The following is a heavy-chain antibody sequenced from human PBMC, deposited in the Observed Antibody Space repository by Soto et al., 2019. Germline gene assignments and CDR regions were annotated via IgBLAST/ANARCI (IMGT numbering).Heavy chain of an antibody. Sequence: EVQLLESGGGLVQPGGSLRLSCTTSGFSFSSQDMTWVRQAPGKGLEWVSLFSQNGKDTFYADSVKGRFTISRDNSNSVLYLQMNSLRAEDTAIYYCAKGNLYNAVSGSDYWGQGTLVTVSS. V-gene: IGHV3-23*01. CDR1: GFSFSSQD. D-gene: IGHD3-22*01. CDR2: FSQNGKDT. J-gene: IGHJ4*02. CDR3: AKGNLYNAVSGSDY.